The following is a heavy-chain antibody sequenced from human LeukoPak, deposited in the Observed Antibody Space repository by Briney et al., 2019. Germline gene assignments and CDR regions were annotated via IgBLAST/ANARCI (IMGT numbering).Heavy chain of an antibody. CDR2: ISAYNGNT. Sequence: SSVKVSCKASGGTFSSYGISWVRQAPGQGLEWMGWISAYNGNTNYAQKLQGRATMTTDTSTSTAYMELRSLRSDDTAVYYCARDRGLLWFGELLQSFDYWGQGTLVTVSS. CDR1: GGTFSSYG. J-gene: IGHJ4*02. D-gene: IGHD3-10*01. V-gene: IGHV1-18*01. CDR3: ARDRGLLWFGELLQSFDY.